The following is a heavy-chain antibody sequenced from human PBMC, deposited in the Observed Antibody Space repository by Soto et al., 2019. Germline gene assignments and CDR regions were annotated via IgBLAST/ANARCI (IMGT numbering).Heavy chain of an antibody. Sequence: SETLSLTCAVYGASFRGYYWSWVRQPPGKGLEWIGEINHSGSTNYNPSLKSRVTISVDTSKNQFSLKLSSVTAADTAVYYCARTSRFDYWGQGTLVTVSS. CDR1: GASFRGYY. CDR2: INHSGST. J-gene: IGHJ4*02. V-gene: IGHV4-34*01. D-gene: IGHD6-6*01. CDR3: ARTSRFDY.